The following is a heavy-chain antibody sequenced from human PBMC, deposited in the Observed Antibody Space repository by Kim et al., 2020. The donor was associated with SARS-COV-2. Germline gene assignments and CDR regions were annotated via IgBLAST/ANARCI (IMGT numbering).Heavy chain of an antibody. J-gene: IGHJ4*02. V-gene: IGHV3-7*01. CDR2: IKDDGSEK. CDR1: GFTFSSYG. CDR3: ARSTAKSLPPLY. Sequence: GGSLRLSCAASGFTFSSYGMRWVRQAPGKGLEWVANIKDDGSEKYYVDSLRGRFPISRDNAKNSLYLQMDSLRAEDTAVYYCARSTAKSLPPLYWGRGTLLTVSS.